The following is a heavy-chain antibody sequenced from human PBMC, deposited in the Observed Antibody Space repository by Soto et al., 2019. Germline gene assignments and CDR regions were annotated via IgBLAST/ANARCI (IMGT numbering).Heavy chain of an antibody. Sequence: SGGSLRLSCVASGFTFSNYGMHWVRQAPGKGLEWVAVITYDGNNENYGDSVKGRFTISRDNFRNTLSLQMNSLRAEDTAVYYCARDAYCSGGSCYVYWGQGTLVTVSS. CDR1: GFTFSNYG. CDR3: ARDAYCSGGSCYVY. V-gene: IGHV3-30*03. CDR2: ITYDGNNE. J-gene: IGHJ4*02. D-gene: IGHD2-15*01.